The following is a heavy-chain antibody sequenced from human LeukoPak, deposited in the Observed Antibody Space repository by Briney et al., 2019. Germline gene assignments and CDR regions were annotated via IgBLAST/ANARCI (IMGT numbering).Heavy chain of an antibody. V-gene: IGHV3-21*01. CDR3: ARGGPMTTVVEYYFDY. J-gene: IGHJ4*02. Sequence: GXXRLSCVASGFSFNTYDMNWVRQAPGKELEWVSSISSSSKYIDYADSVKGRFTISRDNAKNSLYVQMNSLRAEDTAVYYCARGGPMTTVVEYYFDYWGQGTLVTVSS. D-gene: IGHD4-23*01. CDR2: ISSSSKYI. CDR1: GFSFNTYD.